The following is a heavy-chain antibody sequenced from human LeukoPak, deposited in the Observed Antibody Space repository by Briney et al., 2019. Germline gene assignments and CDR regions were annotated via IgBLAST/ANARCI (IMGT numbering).Heavy chain of an antibody. V-gene: IGHV4-30-2*01. Sequence: PSQTLSLTCTVSGGSISSGGYYWSWIRQPPGKGLEWIGYIYHSGSTYYNPSLKSRVTISVDRSKNQFSLKLSSVTAADTAVYYCARFYGGNSPGDFDYWGQGTLVTVSS. J-gene: IGHJ4*02. CDR2: IYHSGST. CDR3: ARFYGGNSPGDFDY. CDR1: GGSISSGGYY. D-gene: IGHD4-23*01.